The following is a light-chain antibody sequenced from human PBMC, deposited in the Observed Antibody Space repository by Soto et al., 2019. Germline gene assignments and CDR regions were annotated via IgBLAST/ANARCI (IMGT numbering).Light chain of an antibody. CDR3: FSYAGSTYV. Sequence: QSVLTQPAGVSGTRGQSIRICCTGTRIDVGSYNFVSWYQQYPGKVPKLMIYEGTKRPSGASNRFSGSKSGNTTSLTISGLQAEDEADYYCFSYAGSTYVFGTGTKVTVL. CDR1: RIDVGSYNF. J-gene: IGLJ1*01. CDR2: EGT. V-gene: IGLV2-23*01.